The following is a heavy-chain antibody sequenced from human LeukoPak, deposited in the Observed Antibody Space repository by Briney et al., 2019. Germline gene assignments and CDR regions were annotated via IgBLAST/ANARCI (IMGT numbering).Heavy chain of an antibody. CDR3: AKAVGQWLVEFDY. V-gene: IGHV3-23*01. CDR1: GFTVSSYA. D-gene: IGHD6-19*01. J-gene: IGHJ4*02. CDR2: ISGSGGST. Sequence: GGSLRLSCAAAGFTVSSYAMSWVRQARGEGLEWVSAISGSGGSTYYADSVKGRFTISRDNSKNTLYLQMNSLRAEDTAVYYCAKAVGQWLVEFDYWVQGTLVTVSS.